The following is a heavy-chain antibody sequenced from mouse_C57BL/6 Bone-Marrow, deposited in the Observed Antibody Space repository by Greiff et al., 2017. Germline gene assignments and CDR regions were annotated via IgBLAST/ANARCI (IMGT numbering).Heavy chain of an antibody. CDR1: GYAFSSSW. V-gene: IGHV1-82*01. CDR2: IYPGDGDT. CDR3: ARGRGFAWFAY. Sequence: QVQLQQSGPELVKPGASVKISCKASGYAFSSSWMNWVKQRPGKGLEWIGRIYPGDGDTNYNGKFKGKATLTADKSSSTAYMQLSSLTSEDSAVYFCARGRGFAWFAYWGQGTLVTVSA. J-gene: IGHJ3*01.